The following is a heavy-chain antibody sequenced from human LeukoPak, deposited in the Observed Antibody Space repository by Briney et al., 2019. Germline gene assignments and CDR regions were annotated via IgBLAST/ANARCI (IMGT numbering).Heavy chain of an antibody. CDR3: ARDDTLGYSSGWYGAFDI. V-gene: IGHV4-59*01. D-gene: IGHD6-19*01. CDR2: IYYSGST. J-gene: IGHJ3*02. CDR1: GGSISSYY. Sequence: PSETLSLTCTVSGGSISSYYWSWIRQPPGKGLEWIGYIYYSGSTNYNPSLKSRVTISVDTSKNQFSLKLSSVTAADTAVYYCARDDTLGYSSGWYGAFDIWGQGTMVTVSS.